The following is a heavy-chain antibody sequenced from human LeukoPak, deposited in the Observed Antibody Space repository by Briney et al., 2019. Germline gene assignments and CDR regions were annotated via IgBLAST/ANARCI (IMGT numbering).Heavy chain of an antibody. CDR2: ISFDGSNK. J-gene: IGHJ4*02. CDR3: AKRMGPSIAAADLDY. D-gene: IGHD6-25*01. CDR1: GFTFSSYA. Sequence: TGGSLRLSCAASGFTFSSYAVSWVRQAPGKGLEWVAVISFDGSNKYYADSVKGRFTISRDNSKNTLYLQMNSLRTEDTAVYYCAKRMGPSIAAADLDYWGQGTLVTVSS. V-gene: IGHV3-30*18.